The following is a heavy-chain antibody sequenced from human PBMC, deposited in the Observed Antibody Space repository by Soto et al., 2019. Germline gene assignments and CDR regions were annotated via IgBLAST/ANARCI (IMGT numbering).Heavy chain of an antibody. Sequence: EVQLVESGGGLVQPGGSLRLSCAASGFTFNSYAMHWVRQAPGKGLEYVSAISSNGGSTYYANSAKGRFTISRDNSKNTLYLQMGSLRAEDMAVYYCARARGVSSGWYFDYWGQGTLVTVSS. D-gene: IGHD6-19*01. CDR3: ARARGVSSGWYFDY. CDR2: ISSNGGST. J-gene: IGHJ4*02. V-gene: IGHV3-64*01. CDR1: GFTFNSYA.